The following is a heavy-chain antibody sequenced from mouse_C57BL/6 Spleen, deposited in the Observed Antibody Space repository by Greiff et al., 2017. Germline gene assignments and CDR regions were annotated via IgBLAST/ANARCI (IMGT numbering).Heavy chain of an antibody. J-gene: IGHJ1*03. CDR2: IYPRSGNT. V-gene: IGHV1-81*01. Sequence: QVQLKESGAELARPGASVKLSCKASGYTFTSYGISWVKQRTGQGLEWIGEIYPRSGNTYYNEKFKGKATLTADKSSSTAYMELRSLTSEDSAVYFCARSGLYYGSSPWYFDVWGTGTTVTVSS. CDR3: ARSGLYYGSSPWYFDV. D-gene: IGHD1-1*01. CDR1: GYTFTSYG.